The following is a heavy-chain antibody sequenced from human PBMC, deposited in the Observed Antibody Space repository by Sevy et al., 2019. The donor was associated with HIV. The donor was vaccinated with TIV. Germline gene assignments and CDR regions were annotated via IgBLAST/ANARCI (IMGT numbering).Heavy chain of an antibody. CDR1: GFTFDDYA. J-gene: IGHJ6*02. D-gene: IGHD2-15*01. Sequence: GGSLRLSCAASGFTFDDYAMHWVRQAPGKGLEWVSGISWNSGSIGYADSVKGRLTSSRDNAKNSLYLQMNSLRAEDTALYYCAKEKVVGGYYGMDVWGQGTTVTVSS. V-gene: IGHV3-9*01. CDR3: AKEKVVGGYYGMDV. CDR2: ISWNSGSI.